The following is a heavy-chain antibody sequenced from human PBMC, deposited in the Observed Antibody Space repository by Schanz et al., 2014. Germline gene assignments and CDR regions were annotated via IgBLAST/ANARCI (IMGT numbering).Heavy chain of an antibody. CDR3: ARPLGPNYYYYGLDV. Sequence: QVQLQQWGAGLLKPSETLSLTCAVYGGSFSGYYWSWIRQPPGKGLEWVSAINTADTTYYADSVKGRFTISRDNAKNTLYLQMNSLRAEDTAVYYCARPLGPNYYYYGLDVWGQGTTVTVSS. CDR2: INTADTT. V-gene: IGHV4-34*01. J-gene: IGHJ6*02. CDR1: GGSFSGYY.